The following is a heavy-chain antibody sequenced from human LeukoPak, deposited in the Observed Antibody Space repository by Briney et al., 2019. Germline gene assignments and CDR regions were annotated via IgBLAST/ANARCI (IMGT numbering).Heavy chain of an antibody. Sequence: PSETLSLTCTVSGVSISSSSYHWAWIRQPPGKGLEWIGNIYYTGTTYYNPSLKSRVTISVDTSKNHFSLKLSSVTAADTAVYYCARRQTGSALRDYWGQGTLVTVSS. J-gene: IGHJ4*02. CDR2: IYYTGTT. CDR1: GVSISSSSYH. D-gene: IGHD3-10*01. V-gene: IGHV4-39*02. CDR3: ARRQTGSALRDY.